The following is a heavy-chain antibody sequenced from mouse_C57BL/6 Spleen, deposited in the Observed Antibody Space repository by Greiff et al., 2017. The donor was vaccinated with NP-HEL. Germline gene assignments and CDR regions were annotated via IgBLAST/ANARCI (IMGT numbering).Heavy chain of an antibody. CDR3: ARSDYDYAWFAY. CDR2: IDPSDSYT. Sequence: QVQLQQPGAELVKPGASVKLSCKASGYTFTSYWMQWVKQRPGQGLEWIGEIDPSDSYTNYNQKFQGKATLTVDTSSSTAYMQLSSLTSEDSAVYYCARSDYDYAWFAYWGQGTLVTVSA. J-gene: IGHJ3*01. D-gene: IGHD2-4*01. CDR1: GYTFTSYW. V-gene: IGHV1-50*01.